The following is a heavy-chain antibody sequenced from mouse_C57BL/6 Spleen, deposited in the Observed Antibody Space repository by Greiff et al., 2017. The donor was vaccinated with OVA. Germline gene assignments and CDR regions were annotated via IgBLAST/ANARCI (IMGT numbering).Heavy chain of an antibody. Sequence: EVKLMESGGGLVQPGGSMKLSCAASGFTFSDAWMDWVRQSPEKGLEWVAEIRNKANNHATYYAESVKGRFTISRDDSKSSVYLQMNSLRAEDTGIYYCTRDYGSSYVYWYFDVWGTGTTVTVSS. CDR3: TRDYGSSYVYWYFDV. J-gene: IGHJ1*03. CDR1: GFTFSDAW. D-gene: IGHD1-1*01. V-gene: IGHV6-6*01. CDR2: IRNKANNHAT.